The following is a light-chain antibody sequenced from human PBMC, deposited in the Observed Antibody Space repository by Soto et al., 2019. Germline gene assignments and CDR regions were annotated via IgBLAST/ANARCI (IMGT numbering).Light chain of an antibody. CDR1: QSISSSF. CDR3: QQYDNSPIT. CDR2: GAS. Sequence: EIVLTQSPGTLSLSPGERATLSCGASQSISSSFLAWYQQKPGQAPRLLIYGASSRATGIPDRFSGTGSETDFTLTISRLEPEDFAVYYCQQYDNSPITFGQGTRLEL. V-gene: IGKV3-20*01. J-gene: IGKJ5*01.